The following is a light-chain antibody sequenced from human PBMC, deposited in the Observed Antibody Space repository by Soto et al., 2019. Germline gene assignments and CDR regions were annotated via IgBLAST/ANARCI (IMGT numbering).Light chain of an antibody. CDR2: AAS. CDR3: QQIHSTSSYT. CDR1: QRSTGC. Sequence: DIQMTQSPSTRSASVGGRVIIPCLASQRSTGCLGCYHQRPGKTPNFLVYAASNLSGGVPSMFSGGGSGTDLTLTISTLQPEDSATSYCQQIHSTSSYTFGQGTKVYIK. V-gene: IGKV1-39*01. J-gene: IGKJ2*01.